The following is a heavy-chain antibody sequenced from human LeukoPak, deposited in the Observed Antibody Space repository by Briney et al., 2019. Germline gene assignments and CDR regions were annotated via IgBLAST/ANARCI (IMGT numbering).Heavy chain of an antibody. CDR1: GFTFSDHF. CDR2: IRKRPNSYTT. J-gene: IGHJ4*02. D-gene: IGHD6-19*01. CDR3: ARVSTTVAGSDYLDY. Sequence: PWGSLRLSCAASGFTFSDHFMDWVRQAPGKGLEWVGRIRKRPNSYTTEYAASVQGRFAISRDDSKNSLYLQMNSLKTEDTAVYYCARVSTTVAGSDYLDYWGQGTQVTISS. V-gene: IGHV3-72*01.